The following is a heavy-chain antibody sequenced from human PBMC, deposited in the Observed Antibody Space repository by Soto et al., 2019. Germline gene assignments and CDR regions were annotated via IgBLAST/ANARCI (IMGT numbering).Heavy chain of an antibody. CDR1: GYTFTSYG. V-gene: IGHV1-18*01. Sequence: ASVKVSCKASGYTFTSYGISWVRQAPGQGLEWMGWISAYNGNTNYAQKLQGRVTMTTDTSTSTAYMELRSLRSDDTAVYYCARDPYTYDSGDYVHYFDYWGQGTLVTVSS. J-gene: IGHJ4*02. CDR2: ISAYNGNT. CDR3: ARDPYTYDSGDYVHYFDY. D-gene: IGHD4-17*01.